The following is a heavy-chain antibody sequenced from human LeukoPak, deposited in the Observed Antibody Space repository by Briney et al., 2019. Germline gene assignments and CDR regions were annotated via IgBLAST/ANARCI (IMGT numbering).Heavy chain of an antibody. V-gene: IGHV4-4*02. CDR3: AREEMPGKFDY. CDR2: IYHSGNT. D-gene: IGHD1-26*01. J-gene: IGHJ4*02. Sequence: PSETLSLTCAVSGDSISSSHWWSWVRPSPGKGLEWIGEIYHSGNTNYNPSVKSRVAISLDKASNQFSLRLTSVTAADTAMYFCAREEMPGKFDYWGQGILVTVSS. CDR1: GDSISSSHW.